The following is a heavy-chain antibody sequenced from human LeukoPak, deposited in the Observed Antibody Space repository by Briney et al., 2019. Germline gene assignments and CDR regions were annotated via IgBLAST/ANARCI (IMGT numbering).Heavy chain of an antibody. J-gene: IGHJ5*02. CDR3: ARHRGPIAADGWFDP. D-gene: IGHD6-13*01. CDR1: GGSISSSSYY. Sequence: SETLSLTCTVSGGSISSSSYYWGWIRQPPGKGLEWIGSIYYSGSTYYNPPLRSRVTLSVDTSKNQFSLKLSSVTAADTAVYYCARHRGPIAADGWFDPWGQGTLVTVSS. CDR2: IYYSGST. V-gene: IGHV4-39*01.